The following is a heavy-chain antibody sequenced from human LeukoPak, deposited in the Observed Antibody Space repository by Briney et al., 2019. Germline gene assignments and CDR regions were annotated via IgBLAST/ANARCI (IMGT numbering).Heavy chain of an antibody. CDR2: IHERGST. J-gene: IGHJ5*02. V-gene: IGHV4-38-2*01. D-gene: IGHD6-6*01. CDR1: GHSFSSDSF. CDR3: ARASRPSNSWFDP. Sequence: SETLSLTCGVAGHSFSSDSFWGWIRQPPGQGLEWIGGIHERGSTFYNPSLKSRVTISIDTSKNQFSLNVNSVTAADTAVYYCARASRPSNSWFDPWGQGTVVTVSS.